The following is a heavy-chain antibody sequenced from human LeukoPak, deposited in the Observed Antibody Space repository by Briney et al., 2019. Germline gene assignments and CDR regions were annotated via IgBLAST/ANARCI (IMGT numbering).Heavy chain of an antibody. V-gene: IGHV4-39*01. CDR3: ARHEGNCSGGSCYSNYYYYMDV. J-gene: IGHJ6*03. Sequence: PSETLSLTCTVSGGSISSSSYYWGWIRQPPGKGLEWIGSIYYSGSTYYNPSLKSRVTISVDTSKNQFSLKLSSVTAADTAVYYCARHEGNCSGGSCYSNYYYYMDVWGKGTTVTVSS. CDR2: IYYSGST. D-gene: IGHD2-15*01. CDR1: GGSISSSSYY.